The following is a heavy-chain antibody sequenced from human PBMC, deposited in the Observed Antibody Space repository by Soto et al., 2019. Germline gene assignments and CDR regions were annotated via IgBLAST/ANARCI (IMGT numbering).Heavy chain of an antibody. CDR2: IRSKANSYAT. CDR1: GFTFSGSA. D-gene: IGHD3-3*01. CDR3: TREEDFWSGYRPYYYYYGMDV. V-gene: IGHV3-73*01. Sequence: GGSLRLSCAASGFTFSGSAMHWVRQASGKGLEWVGRIRSKANSYATAYAASVKGRFTISRDDSKNTAYLQMNSLKTEDTAVYYCTREEDFWSGYRPYYYYYGMDVWGQGTTVTVSS. J-gene: IGHJ6*02.